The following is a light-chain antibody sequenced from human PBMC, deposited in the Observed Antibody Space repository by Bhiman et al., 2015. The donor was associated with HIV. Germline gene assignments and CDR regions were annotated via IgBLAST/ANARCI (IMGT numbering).Light chain of an antibody. CDR3: ASYTFINTVI. CDR2: DVT. Sequence: QSALTQPASVSGSPGQSITISCTGTSSDVGTYNYVSWYQQHPGKVPKLLIYDVTKRPSGTSDRFSGSKSGNTASLTISGLQPEDEADYYCASYTFINTVIFGGGTKVTVL. V-gene: IGLV2-14*01. CDR1: SSDVGTYNY. J-gene: IGLJ2*01.